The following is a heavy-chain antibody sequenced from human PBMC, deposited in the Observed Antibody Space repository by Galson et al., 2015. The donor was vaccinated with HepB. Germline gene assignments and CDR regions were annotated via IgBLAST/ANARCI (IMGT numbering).Heavy chain of an antibody. CDR1: GFTFRDHA. CDR3: VRGIRVSTGGQIRYYFDY. J-gene: IGHJ4*02. V-gene: IGHV3-49*03. D-gene: IGHD2-15*01. CDR2: IRSKFYTGTT. Sequence: SLRLSCATSGFTFRDHAMGWFRQAPGKGLEWVTFIRSKFYTGTTDGAASVKGRFTISRDDSKSIAYLQMNSLKTEDTAIYYCVRGIRVSTGGQIRYYFDYWGQGTVVIVSS.